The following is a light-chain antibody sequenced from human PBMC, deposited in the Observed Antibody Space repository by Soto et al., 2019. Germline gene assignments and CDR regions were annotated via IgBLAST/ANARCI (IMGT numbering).Light chain of an antibody. Sequence: QSVLTQSASVSGSPGQSITISCTGTSSAIGAYNYVSWYQQHPGKAPKVMIHDVSNRPSGVSSRFSGSKSGNTASLTISGLQAEDEADYYCSSYTSSNTPYVFGTGTKVTVL. J-gene: IGLJ1*01. CDR1: SSAIGAYNY. V-gene: IGLV2-14*01. CDR3: SSYTSSNTPYV. CDR2: DVS.